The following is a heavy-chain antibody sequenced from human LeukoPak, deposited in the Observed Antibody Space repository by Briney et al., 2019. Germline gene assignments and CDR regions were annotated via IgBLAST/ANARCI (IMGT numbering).Heavy chain of an antibody. J-gene: IGHJ5*02. V-gene: IGHV3-33*01. D-gene: IGHD4-23*01. CDR1: GFTSSSYG. CDR2: IWYDGSNK. CDR3: ARENSGWFDP. Sequence: GRSLRLPCAASGFTSSSYGMHWVRQAPGKGLERVAVIWYDGSNKYYADSVKGRFTISRDNSKNTLCLQMNSLRAEDTAVYYCARENSGWFDPWGQGTLVTVSS.